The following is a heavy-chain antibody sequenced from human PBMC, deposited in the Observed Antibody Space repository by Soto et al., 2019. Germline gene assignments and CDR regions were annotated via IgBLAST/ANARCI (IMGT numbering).Heavy chain of an antibody. D-gene: IGHD3-22*01. V-gene: IGHV3-48*02. CDR3: ARDGAHLPSGHFYVLDY. J-gene: IGHJ4*02. CDR2: ISSSSSTI. Sequence: EVQLVESGGGLVQPGGSLRLSCAASGFTFSTYGMNWVRQAPGKGLEWVSYISSSSSTIYYADSVKGRFTISRDNAKNSLNLQLNILRDEDTAVYYCARDGAHLPSGHFYVLDYWGQGTLVTVSS. CDR1: GFTFSTYG.